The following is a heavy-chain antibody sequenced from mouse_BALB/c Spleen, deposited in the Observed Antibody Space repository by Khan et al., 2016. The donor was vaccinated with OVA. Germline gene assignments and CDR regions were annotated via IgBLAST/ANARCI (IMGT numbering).Heavy chain of an antibody. V-gene: IGHV3-2*02. D-gene: IGHD3-2*02. Sequence: EVELVESGPGLVKPSQSLSLTCTVTGYSITSGYGWNWIRQFPGNKLEWMGYISYSGSTNYHPSLKSRISITRVTSKNQFFLQLNSVTTEDTATYYCDRKARRKYWGKGTTRTGSS. J-gene: IGHJ2*01. CDR3: DRKARRKY. CDR1: GYSITSGYG. CDR2: ISYSGST.